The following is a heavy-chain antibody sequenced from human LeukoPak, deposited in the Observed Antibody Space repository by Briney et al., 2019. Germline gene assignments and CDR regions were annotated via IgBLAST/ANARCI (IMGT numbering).Heavy chain of an antibody. CDR2: FDPEDGET. CDR1: GYTLTELS. CDR3: ARDSYCSSTSCYDYYYYGMDV. D-gene: IGHD2-2*01. J-gene: IGHJ6*02. Sequence: ASVKVSCKVTGYTLTELSMHWVRQAPGKGLEWMGGFDPEDGETIYAQKFQGRVTMTEDTSTDTAYMELSSLRSEDTAVYYCARDSYCSSTSCYDYYYYGMDVWGQGTTVTVSS. V-gene: IGHV1-24*01.